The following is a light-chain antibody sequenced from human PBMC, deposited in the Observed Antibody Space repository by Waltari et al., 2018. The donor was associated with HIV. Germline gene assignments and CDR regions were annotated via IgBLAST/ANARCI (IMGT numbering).Light chain of an antibody. Sequence: DIQMTQSPSSLSASGGDRVTITCQASQDISKYLNWYQQKPGKAPKLLIYDASNLETLVPSRLSGSGSGTDFTFTISSLQPEDIATYDCQQYDNLPAGIFTFGPGTKVDIK. V-gene: IGKV1-33*01. J-gene: IGKJ3*01. CDR1: QDISKY. CDR2: DAS. CDR3: QQYDNLPAGIFT.